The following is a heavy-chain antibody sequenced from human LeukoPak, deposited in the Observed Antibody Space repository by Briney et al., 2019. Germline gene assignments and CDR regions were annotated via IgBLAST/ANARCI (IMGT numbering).Heavy chain of an antibody. V-gene: IGHV4-59*08. CDR2: IYYSGST. CDR1: GGSISSYY. Sequence: PETLSLTCTVSGGSISSYYWSWIRQPPGKGLEWVGYIYYSGSTNYNPSLKSRVTKSVDTSKNQFSLKLSSVTAADTAVYYCARRITMVRGVMDNWFDPWGQGTLVTVSS. D-gene: IGHD3-10*01. CDR3: ARRITMVRGVMDNWFDP. J-gene: IGHJ5*02.